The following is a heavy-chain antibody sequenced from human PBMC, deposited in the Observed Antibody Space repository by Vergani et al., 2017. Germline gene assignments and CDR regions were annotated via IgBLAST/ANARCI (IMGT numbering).Heavy chain of an antibody. CDR2: IYYSGST. D-gene: IGHD3-10*01. J-gene: IGHJ6*02. Sequence: QLQLQESCPGLVKPSETLSLTCTVSGGSISSSSYYWGWIRQPPGKGLEWIGSIYYSGSTYYNPSLKSRVTISVDTSKNQFSLKLSSVTAADTAVYYCARDLTYYGSGNNNYYYGMDVWGQGTTVTVSS. CDR1: GGSISSSSYY. V-gene: IGHV4-39*07. CDR3: ARDLTYYGSGNNNYYYGMDV.